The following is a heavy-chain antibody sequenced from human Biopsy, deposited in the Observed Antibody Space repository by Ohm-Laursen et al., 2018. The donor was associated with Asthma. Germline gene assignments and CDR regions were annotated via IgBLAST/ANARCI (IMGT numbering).Heavy chain of an antibody. J-gene: IGHJ3*02. CDR1: GFSFSNFA. V-gene: IGHV3-30*01. CDR3: VRGGTDDSFDI. D-gene: IGHD1-1*01. CDR2: ISKDASTQ. Sequence: SLRLSCAATGFSFSNFAIHWVRQAPGKGLEWVGVISKDASTQDYADSVKGRFTMARDNSKNTLDLQMNSLREEDTAVYYCVRGGTDDSFDIWGQGTVVSVSS.